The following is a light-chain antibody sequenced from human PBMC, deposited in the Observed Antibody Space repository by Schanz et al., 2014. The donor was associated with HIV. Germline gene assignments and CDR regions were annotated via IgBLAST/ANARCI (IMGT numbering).Light chain of an antibody. J-gene: IGKJ1*01. CDR2: GAS. CDR3: QQYNNWPRT. V-gene: IGKV3-15*01. CDR1: QSVSSN. Sequence: ETVMTQSPATLSVSPGERATLSCRASQSVSSNLAWYQQKPGQAPRLLIFGASTRATGIPASFSGSGSGAEFTLTISSLQSEDFAVYYCQQYNNWPRTFGQGTKVEIK.